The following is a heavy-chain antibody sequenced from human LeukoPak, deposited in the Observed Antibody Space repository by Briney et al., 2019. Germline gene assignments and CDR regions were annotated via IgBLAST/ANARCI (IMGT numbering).Heavy chain of an antibody. CDR2: IIPILGIA. V-gene: IGHV1-69*04. CDR1: GGTFSSYA. J-gene: IGHJ4*02. Sequence: SVKVSCKASGGTFSSYAISWVRQAPGQGLEWMGRIIPILGIANYAQKFQGRVTITADKSTSTAYMELSSLRSEDTAVYYCARPIYGSGSYYNPFDYWGQGTLVTVSS. CDR3: ARPIYGSGSYYNPFDY. D-gene: IGHD3-10*01.